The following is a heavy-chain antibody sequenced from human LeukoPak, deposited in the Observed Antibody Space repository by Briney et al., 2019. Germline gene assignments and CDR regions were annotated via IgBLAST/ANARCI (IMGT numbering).Heavy chain of an antibody. CDR3: ARDLGIVGATRVLNFYYMDV. V-gene: IGHV1-46*01. CDR2: INPSGGST. D-gene: IGHD1-26*01. CDR1: GYTFTSYH. Sequence: ASVKVSCKASGYTFTSYHMHWARQAPGQGLEWMGIINPSGGSTSYAQKFQGRVTMTRDMSTSTVYMELSSLRSEDTAVYYCARDLGIVGATRVLNFYYMDVWGKGTTVTVSS. J-gene: IGHJ6*03.